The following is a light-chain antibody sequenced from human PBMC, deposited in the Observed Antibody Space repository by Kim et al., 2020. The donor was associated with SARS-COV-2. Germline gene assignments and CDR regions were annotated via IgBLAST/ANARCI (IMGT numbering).Light chain of an antibody. V-gene: IGKV1-27*01. J-gene: IGKJ1*01. CDR1: PDIAHS. CDR3: QKYNSAPWT. CDR2: AAS. Sequence: ASVGDRVTITCRASPDIAHSLAWYQQKPGKVPQVLIYAASTLQSGVPSRFSGSGSGTEFTLTIGSLQTEDVATYYCQKYNSAPWTFGPGTKVEIK.